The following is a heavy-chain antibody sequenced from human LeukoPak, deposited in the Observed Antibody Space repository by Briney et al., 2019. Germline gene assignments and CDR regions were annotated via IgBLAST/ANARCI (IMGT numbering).Heavy chain of an antibody. Sequence: GRSLRLSCAASGFTFDDYAMHWVRQAPGKGLEWVSGISWNSGSIGYADSVKGRFTISRDNAKNSLYLQMNSLRAEDTALYYCARYGDYVYWGQGTLVTVSS. J-gene: IGHJ4*02. V-gene: IGHV3-9*01. CDR2: ISWNSGSI. CDR3: ARYGDYVY. D-gene: IGHD4-17*01. CDR1: GFTFDDYA.